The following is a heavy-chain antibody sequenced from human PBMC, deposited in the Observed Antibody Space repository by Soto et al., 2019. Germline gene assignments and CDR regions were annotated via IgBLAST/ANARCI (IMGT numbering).Heavy chain of an antibody. CDR3: ARGAREDIVVVVAATPDYYYYMDV. V-gene: IGHV1-8*01. J-gene: IGHJ6*03. CDR2: MNPNSGNT. D-gene: IGHD2-15*01. Sequence: ASMKGSCTASGYTFTSYDINRVRQATGQRLGWVGWMNPNSGNTGYAQKFQGRVTMTRNTSISTAYMELSSLRSEDTAVYYCARGAREDIVVVVAATPDYYYYMDVWGKGTTVTVSS. CDR1: GYTFTSYD.